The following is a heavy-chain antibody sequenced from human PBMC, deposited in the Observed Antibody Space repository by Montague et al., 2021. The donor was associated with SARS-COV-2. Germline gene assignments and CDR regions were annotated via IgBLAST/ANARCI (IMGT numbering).Heavy chain of an antibody. J-gene: IGHJ4*02. CDR3: ARRYSSSWTGDQYYFDY. D-gene: IGHD6-13*01. V-gene: IGHV4-39*07. Sequence: SETLSLTCTVSGGSISSSSYYWGWIRQPPGKGLEWIGSIYYSGSIYYNPSLKSRVTISVDTSKNQFSLKLSSVTAADTAVYYCARRYSSSWTGDQYYFDYWGQGTLVTVSS. CDR1: GGSISSSSYY. CDR2: IYYSGSI.